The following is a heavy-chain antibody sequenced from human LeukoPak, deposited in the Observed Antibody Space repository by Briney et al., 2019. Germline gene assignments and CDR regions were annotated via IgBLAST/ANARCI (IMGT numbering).Heavy chain of an antibody. Sequence: GGSLRLSCAASGFTFSSYGMHWVRQAPGKGLEWVAVISYDGSNKYYADSAKGRFTISRDNSKNTLYLQMNSLRAEDTAVYYCAKGDSSRLTIYYYYYGMDVWGQGTTVTVSS. CDR2: ISYDGSNK. V-gene: IGHV3-30*18. CDR1: GFTFSSYG. D-gene: IGHD6-13*01. J-gene: IGHJ6*02. CDR3: AKGDSSRLTIYYYYYGMDV.